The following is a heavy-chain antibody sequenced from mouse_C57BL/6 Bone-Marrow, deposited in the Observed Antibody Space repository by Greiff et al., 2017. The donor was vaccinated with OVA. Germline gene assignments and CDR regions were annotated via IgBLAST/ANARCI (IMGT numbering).Heavy chain of an antibody. J-gene: IGHJ4*01. CDR3: ARSVYAMDY. V-gene: IGHV1-81*01. Sequence: VLLVESGAELARPGASVKLSCKASGYTFTSYGISWVKQRTGQGLEWIGEIYPRSGNSYYNEKFTGKATLTADKSASTAYMELRRMTSEESAVYAWARSVYAMDYWGQGTSVTVSS. CDR2: IYPRSGNS. CDR1: GYTFTSYG.